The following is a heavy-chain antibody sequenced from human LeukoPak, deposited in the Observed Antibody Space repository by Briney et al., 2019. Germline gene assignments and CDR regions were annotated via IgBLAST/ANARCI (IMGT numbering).Heavy chain of an antibody. CDR1: GGSISSGSYY. J-gene: IGHJ4*02. V-gene: IGHV4-61*02. CDR3: ARDPPRMVRGVPS. D-gene: IGHD3-10*01. Sequence: PSETLSLTCTVSGGSISSGSYYWSWIRQPVGKGLEWIGRIYTSGSTNYNPSLKSRVTISVDTSKNQFSLKLSSVTAADTAVYYCARDPPRMVRGVPSWGQGTLDTVSS. CDR2: IYTSGST.